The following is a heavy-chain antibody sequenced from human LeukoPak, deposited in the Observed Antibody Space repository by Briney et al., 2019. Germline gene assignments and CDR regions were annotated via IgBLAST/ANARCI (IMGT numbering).Heavy chain of an antibody. J-gene: IGHJ6*02. CDR1: GFTFSSYW. CDR2: INSDGSNT. Sequence: GGSLRLSCAASGFTFSSYWMHWVRQAPGKGLVWVSRINSDGSNTTYADSVKGRFTISRDNAKSTLYLQMNSLRAEDTAVYSCTRAWRYGMDVWGQGTTVTVSS. D-gene: IGHD5-12*01. V-gene: IGHV3-74*01. CDR3: TRAWRYGMDV.